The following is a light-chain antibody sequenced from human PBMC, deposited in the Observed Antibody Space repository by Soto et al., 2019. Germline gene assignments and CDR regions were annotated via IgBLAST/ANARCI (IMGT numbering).Light chain of an antibody. CDR2: KAS. CDR3: QQYHSYSLT. CDR1: QSISSW. V-gene: IGKV1-5*03. Sequence: DIQMTQSPSTLSASVGDRVTITYRASQSISSWLAWYQQKQGKAPKLLIYKASSLESGVPSRFSGSGSGTDFTLTISSLQPDDFATYYCQQYHSYSLTFGGGTKV. J-gene: IGKJ4*01.